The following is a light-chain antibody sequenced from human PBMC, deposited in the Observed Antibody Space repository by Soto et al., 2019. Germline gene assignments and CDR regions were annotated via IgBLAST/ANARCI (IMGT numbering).Light chain of an antibody. Sequence: QSVLTQPASVSGSPGQSITISCTGTSSDVGGFDYVSWYQQHPGKAPKLMIYEVSNRPSGVSNRFSGSKSGNTASLTISGLQADDDAEYYCSSYTTYSSLVVFGGGTKLTVL. V-gene: IGLV2-14*01. CDR1: SSDVGGFDY. CDR3: SSYTTYSSLVV. J-gene: IGLJ2*01. CDR2: EVS.